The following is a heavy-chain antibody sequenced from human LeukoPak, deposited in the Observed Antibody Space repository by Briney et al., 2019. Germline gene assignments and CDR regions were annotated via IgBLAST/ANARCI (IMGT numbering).Heavy chain of an antibody. CDR3: AREGIWFGELFGGVDY. CDR2: IKQDRSEK. Sequence: GGSLRLSCAASGLTFSSYWMSWVRQAPGKGLEWVANIKQDRSEKYYVDSVKGRFTISRDNAKNSLYLQMNSLRAEDTAVYYCAREGIWFGELFGGVDYWGQGTLVTVSS. J-gene: IGHJ4*02. V-gene: IGHV3-7*01. CDR1: GLTFSSYW. D-gene: IGHD3-10*01.